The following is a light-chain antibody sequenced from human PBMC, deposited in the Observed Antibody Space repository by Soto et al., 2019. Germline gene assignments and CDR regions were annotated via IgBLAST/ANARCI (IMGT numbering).Light chain of an antibody. CDR3: SSHAGINNVV. Sequence: QSALTQPASVSGSPGQSITISCTGTSSDIGSYDLVSWYQQHPGTAPKLMIYEVTKRPSGVPDRFSGSKSGNTASLTVSGLLAEDEADYYCSSHAGINNVVFGGGTKLTVL. CDR2: EVT. V-gene: IGLV2-14*02. J-gene: IGLJ3*02. CDR1: SSDIGSYDL.